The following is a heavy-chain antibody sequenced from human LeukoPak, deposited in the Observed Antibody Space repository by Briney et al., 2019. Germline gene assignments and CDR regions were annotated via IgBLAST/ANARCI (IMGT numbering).Heavy chain of an antibody. V-gene: IGHV4-39*07. Sequence: SETLSLTCTVSRGSISTSNYYWGWVRQPPGKALEWIGNIFYSGSTYYSPSLKSRVTISLDTSRNQFSLKLSSVTAADTAVYYCARVRGDYDRFWHFDLWGRGTLVTVSS. CDR1: RGSISTSNYY. CDR3: ARVRGDYDRFWHFDL. D-gene: IGHD3-22*01. J-gene: IGHJ2*01. CDR2: IFYSGST.